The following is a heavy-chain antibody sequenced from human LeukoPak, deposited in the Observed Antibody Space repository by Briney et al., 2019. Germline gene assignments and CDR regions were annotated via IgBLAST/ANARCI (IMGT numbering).Heavy chain of an antibody. CDR2: IKQDGSEK. CDR3: ARGFGGYSNYGAYFDY. V-gene: IGHV3-7*01. J-gene: IGHJ4*02. CDR1: GFTFSSYW. Sequence: GGSLRLSCAASGFTFSSYWMSWVRQAPGKGLEWVANIKQDGSEKYYVDSVKGRFTISRDNAKNSLYLQMNSLRAEDTAVYYCARGFGGYSNYGAYFDYWGQGTLVTVSS. D-gene: IGHD4-11*01.